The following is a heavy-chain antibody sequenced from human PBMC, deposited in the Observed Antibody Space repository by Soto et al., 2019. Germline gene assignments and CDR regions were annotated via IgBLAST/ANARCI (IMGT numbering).Heavy chain of an antibody. V-gene: IGHV4-34*01. Sequence: SETLSLTCAVYGGSFSVYYWTWIRQPPGTGLEWIGEINHSGSTNYNPSLKSRATISVDTSKNQFSLKLTSVTAADTAVYYCARDKITGLFDYWGQGTLVTVSS. CDR2: INHSGST. D-gene: IGHD2-8*02. J-gene: IGHJ4*02. CDR1: GGSFSVYY. CDR3: ARDKITGLFDY.